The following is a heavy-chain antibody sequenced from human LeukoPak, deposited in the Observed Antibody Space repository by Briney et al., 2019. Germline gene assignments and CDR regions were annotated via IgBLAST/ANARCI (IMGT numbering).Heavy chain of an antibody. CDR3: AIVYNWNDVSYAFDI. CDR2: INPSGGST. Sequence: ALVKVSCKASGYTFTSYYMHWVRQAPGQGLEWMGIINPSGGSTSYAQKFQGRVTMTRDTSTSTVYMELSSLRSEDTAVYYCAIVYNWNDVSYAFDIWGQGTMVTVSS. J-gene: IGHJ3*02. CDR1: GYTFTSYY. D-gene: IGHD1-1*01. V-gene: IGHV1-46*01.